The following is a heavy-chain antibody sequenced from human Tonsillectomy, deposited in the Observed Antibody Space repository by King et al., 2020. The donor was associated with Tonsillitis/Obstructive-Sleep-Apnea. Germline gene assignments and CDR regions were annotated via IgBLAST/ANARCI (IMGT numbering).Heavy chain of an antibody. CDR1: GFTFSSYA. Sequence: VQLVESGGGLVQPGGSLRLSCSASGFTFSSYAMHWVRQTPGKGLEYVSGISSNGGSAYYADAVKGRITISRDNSKNTLYLQMNSLRAEDTAVYYCVKLGGFGELLSWGQGTLGTVSS. CDR2: ISSNGGSA. D-gene: IGHD3-10*01. CDR3: VKLGGFGELLS. J-gene: IGHJ4*02. V-gene: IGHV3-64D*06.